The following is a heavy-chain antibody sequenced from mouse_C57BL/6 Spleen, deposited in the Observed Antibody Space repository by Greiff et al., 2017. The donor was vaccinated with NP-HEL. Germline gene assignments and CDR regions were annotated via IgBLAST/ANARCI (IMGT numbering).Heavy chain of an antibody. CDR1: GYTFTSYT. Sequence: QVQLQQSGAELVRPGASVKMSCKASGYTFTSYTMHWVKQRPGQGLEWIGYINPSSGYTKYNQKFKDKATLTADKSSSTAYMQLSSLTSEDSAVYYCAKGDYDGRGYAMDYWGQGTSVTVSS. J-gene: IGHJ4*01. D-gene: IGHD1-1*01. CDR2: INPSSGYT. CDR3: AKGDYDGRGYAMDY. V-gene: IGHV1-4*01.